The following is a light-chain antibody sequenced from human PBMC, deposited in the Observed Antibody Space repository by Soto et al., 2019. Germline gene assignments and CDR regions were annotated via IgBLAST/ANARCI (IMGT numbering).Light chain of an antibody. CDR1: SSNIGNDY. CDR2: ANN. CDR3: GTWDSPLRDYV. V-gene: IGLV1-51*01. J-gene: IGLJ1*01. Sequence: QSVLTQPPSVSAAPGQKVTISCSGSSSNIGNDYVSWYQQLPGTAPKLLIYANNQRPSGIPDRFSGSKSGTSATLGITGLQTGHEADYYCGTWDSPLRDYVLGHGTKLT.